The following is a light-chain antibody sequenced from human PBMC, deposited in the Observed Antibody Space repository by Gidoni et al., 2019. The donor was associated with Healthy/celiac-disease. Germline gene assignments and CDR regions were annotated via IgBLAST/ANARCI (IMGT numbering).Light chain of an antibody. J-gene: IGKJ5*01. Sequence: DIQMTQSPSSLSASVGDRVTITCQASQDISNYLNWYQQKPGKAPKLLVYDASNLETGVPSRFSGSGSGTDFTFTSSSLQPEDIATYYCQQYGNLPVAFGQGTRLEIK. V-gene: IGKV1-33*01. CDR1: QDISNY. CDR3: QQYGNLPVA. CDR2: DAS.